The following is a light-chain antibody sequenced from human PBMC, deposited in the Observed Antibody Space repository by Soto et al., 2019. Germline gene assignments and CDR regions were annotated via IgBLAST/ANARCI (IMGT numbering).Light chain of an antibody. Sequence: QSALTQPASVSGSPGQSITISCTGTSTDVGAYHYVSWYQHHPGKAPKLIIYDVDTRPSGISDRFSGSKSGNTASLTISGRQAEDEAHDSCSSYTSHNTRGFGGGTKLTVL. CDR1: STDVGAYHY. V-gene: IGLV2-14*03. CDR3: SSYTSHNTRG. J-gene: IGLJ3*02. CDR2: DVD.